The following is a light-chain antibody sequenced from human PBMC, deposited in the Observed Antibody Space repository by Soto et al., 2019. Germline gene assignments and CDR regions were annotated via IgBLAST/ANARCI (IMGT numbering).Light chain of an antibody. J-gene: IGLJ3*02. Sequence: QSVLTQPASVSESPGQSISISCGGGRNDIGTYNLVSWYQQHPGKAPKLIIYEGNKRPSGVSNRFSGSRSGNTASLTISGLQAEHEADYYYCSYTDGSSLLFGGGTKVTVL. V-gene: IGLV2-23*01. CDR2: EGN. CDR1: RNDIGTYNL. CDR3: CSYTDGSSLL.